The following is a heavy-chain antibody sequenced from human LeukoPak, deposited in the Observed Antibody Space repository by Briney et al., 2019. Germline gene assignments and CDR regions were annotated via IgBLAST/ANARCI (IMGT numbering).Heavy chain of an antibody. Sequence: SVKVSCKASGGTFSSYAISWVRQAPGQGLEWMGGIIPIFGTANYAQKFQGRVTITTDESTSIAYMELSSLRSEDTAVYYCATLRKGSYYFDYWGQGTLVTVSS. CDR3: ATLRKGSYYFDY. V-gene: IGHV1-69*05. J-gene: IGHJ4*02. CDR2: IIPIFGTA. CDR1: GGTFSSYA. D-gene: IGHD1-26*01.